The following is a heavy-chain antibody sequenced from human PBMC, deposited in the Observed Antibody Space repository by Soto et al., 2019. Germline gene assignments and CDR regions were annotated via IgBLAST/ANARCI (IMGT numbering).Heavy chain of an antibody. Sequence: GGSLRLSCAASGFTFSSYWMSWVRQAPGKGLEWVANIKQDGSEKYYVDSVKGRFTISRDNAKNSLYLQMNSLRAEDTTVYYCAGARGIAVARSNDYGGKGTLSTVSS. CDR3: AGARGIAVARSNDY. CDR2: IKQDGSEK. D-gene: IGHD6-19*01. J-gene: IGHJ4*02. V-gene: IGHV3-7*05. CDR1: GFTFSSYW.